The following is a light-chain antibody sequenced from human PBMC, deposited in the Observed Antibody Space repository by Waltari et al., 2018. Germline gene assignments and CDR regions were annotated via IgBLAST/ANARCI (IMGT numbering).Light chain of an antibody. CDR2: DVT. CDR1: SSDVGGSDY. Sequence: QSALTQPASVSGSPGQSITISCIGTSSDVGGSDYVSWYQQHPGKPPKLMIYDVTHRPSGVSDRFSGSKSGNTASLTISGLQAEDEADYYCSSFTSSSTLVFGGGTELTVL. J-gene: IGLJ2*01. CDR3: SSFTSSSTLV. V-gene: IGLV2-14*03.